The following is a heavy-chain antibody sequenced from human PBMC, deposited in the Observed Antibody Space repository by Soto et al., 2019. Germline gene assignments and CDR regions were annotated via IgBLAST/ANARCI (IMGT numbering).Heavy chain of an antibody. CDR2: ISYDGSNK. J-gene: IGHJ3*02. V-gene: IGHV3-30-3*01. CDR3: ASDSSDQYGAFDI. CDR1: GFTFSSYA. D-gene: IGHD3-22*01. Sequence: GGSLRLSCAASGFTFSSYAMHWVRQAPGKGLEWVAVISYDGSNKYYADSVKGRFTISRDNSKNTLYLQMNSLRAEDTAVYYCASDSSDQYGAFDIWGQGPMVTVSS.